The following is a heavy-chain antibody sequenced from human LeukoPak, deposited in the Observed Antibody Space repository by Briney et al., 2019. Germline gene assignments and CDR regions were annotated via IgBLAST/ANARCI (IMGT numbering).Heavy chain of an antibody. CDR3: ARLHDGYRYGADY. J-gene: IGHJ4*02. D-gene: IGHD5-18*01. CDR1: GGSISSSSYY. Sequence: SETLSLTRTVSGGSISSSSYYWSWIRQPPGKGLEWIGYIYYSGSTNYNPSLKSRVTISVDTSKNQFSLKLSPVTAADTAAYYCARLHDGYRYGADYWGQGTLVTAS. CDR2: IYYSGST. V-gene: IGHV4-61*05.